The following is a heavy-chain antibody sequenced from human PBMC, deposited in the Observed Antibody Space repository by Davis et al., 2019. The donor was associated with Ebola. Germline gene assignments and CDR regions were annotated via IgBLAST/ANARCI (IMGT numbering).Heavy chain of an antibody. CDR1: GFTFANYN. CDR3: ARIRRFCTSSNCYGWDYAMDV. Sequence: GGSLRLSCAASGFTFANYNMNWVRQAPGKGLEWVSSITSGSNSIYYADSLKGRFTISRDNAKNSLFLHMNSLRAEDTAVYYCARIRRFCTSSNCYGWDYAMDVWGRGTTVTVSS. D-gene: IGHD2-2*01. V-gene: IGHV3-21*01. J-gene: IGHJ6*04. CDR2: ITSGSNSI.